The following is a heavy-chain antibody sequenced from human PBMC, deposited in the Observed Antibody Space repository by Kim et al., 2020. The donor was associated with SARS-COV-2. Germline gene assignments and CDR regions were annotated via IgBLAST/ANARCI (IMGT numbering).Heavy chain of an antibody. CDR2: INHSGST. V-gene: IGHV4-34*01. J-gene: IGHJ5*02. CDR1: GGSFSGYY. D-gene: IGHD3-10*01. CDR3: ARRGRLWVGITMVRGVHTGNWFDP. Sequence: SETLSLTCAVYGGSFSGYYWSWIRQPPGKGLEWIGEINHSGSTNYNPSLKSRVTISVDTSKNQFSLKLSSVTAADTAVYYCARRGRLWVGITMVRGVHTGNWFDPWGQGTLVTVSS.